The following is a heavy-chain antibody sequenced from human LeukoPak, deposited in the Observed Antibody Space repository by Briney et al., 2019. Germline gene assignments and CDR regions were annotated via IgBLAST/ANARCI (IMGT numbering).Heavy chain of an antibody. V-gene: IGHV3-9*01. CDR2: ISWNSGSI. Sequence: PGVSLRLSCAASGFTFHQYAIHWVRQVPGKGLEWVSGISWNSGSIGYADSVRGRFTISRDNAKNSVYLQMNSLRAEDTALYYCAKDKAPLYSGYDWDLDFWGQGTLVIVSS. D-gene: IGHD5-12*01. CDR3: AKDKAPLYSGYDWDLDF. CDR1: GFTFHQYA. J-gene: IGHJ4*02.